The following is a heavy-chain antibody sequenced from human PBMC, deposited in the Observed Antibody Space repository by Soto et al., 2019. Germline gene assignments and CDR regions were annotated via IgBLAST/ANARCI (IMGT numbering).Heavy chain of an antibody. D-gene: IGHD3-16*01. Sequence: EVRLVESGGGLVKPGGSLRLSCVASGFTFTSFTMNWVRQAPGKGLEWVSSISRSSAYVHYAASVKGRFTISRDNAKDSLFLQMNSLRVDDSAVYYCARDGLTFGGDWGQGTLVAVSS. CDR2: ISRSSAYV. V-gene: IGHV3-21*02. CDR3: ARDGLTFGGD. J-gene: IGHJ4*02. CDR1: GFTFTSFT.